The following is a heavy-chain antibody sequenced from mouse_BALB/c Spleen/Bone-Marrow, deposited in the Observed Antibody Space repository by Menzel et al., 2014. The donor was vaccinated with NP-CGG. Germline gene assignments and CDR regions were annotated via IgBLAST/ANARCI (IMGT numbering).Heavy chain of an antibody. V-gene: IGHV5-17*02. CDR1: GFTFSSFG. CDR3: ASRAY. CDR2: ISSGSSTI. J-gene: IGHJ3*01. Sequence: EVKLMESGGGLVQPGGSRKLSCAAPGFTFSSFGMHWVRQAPEKGLEWVAYISSGSSTIYYADTVKGRFTISRDNPKNTLFLQMTSLRSEDTAMYYCASRAYWGQGTLVTVSA.